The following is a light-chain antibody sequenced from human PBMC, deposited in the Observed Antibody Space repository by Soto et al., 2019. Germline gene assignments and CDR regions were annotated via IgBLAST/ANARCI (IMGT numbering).Light chain of an antibody. CDR1: QTISSW. J-gene: IGKJ4*01. Sequence: DIQMTQSPSTLSGSVADRVTITCLASQTISSWLAWYQQKPGTAPKLLIYKASTLKSGVPSRFSGSGSGTEFTLTISSLQPDDFAIYYCQQFHSWLLTFGEGTKVDTK. CDR2: KAS. CDR3: QQFHSWLLT. V-gene: IGKV1-5*03.